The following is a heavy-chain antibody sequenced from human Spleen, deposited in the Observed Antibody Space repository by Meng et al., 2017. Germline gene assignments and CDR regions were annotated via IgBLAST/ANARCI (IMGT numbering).Heavy chain of an antibody. CDR3: ARDTDPSSHYSRFDP. J-gene: IGHJ5*02. V-gene: IGHV1-18*01. D-gene: IGHD3-22*01. CDR2: ISAYNGNT. CDR1: GYTFTSYG. Sequence: ASVKVSCKASGYTFTSYGISWVRQAPGQGLEWMGWISAYNGNTNYAQKLQGRVTMTTDTSTSTAYMELSSLRAEDTAVYYCARDTDPSSHYSRFDPWGQGTLVTVSS.